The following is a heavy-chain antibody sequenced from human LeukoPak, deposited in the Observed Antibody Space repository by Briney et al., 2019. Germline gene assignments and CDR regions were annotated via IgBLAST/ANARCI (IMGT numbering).Heavy chain of an antibody. CDR2: ISSSGSTI. V-gene: IGHV3-11*01. D-gene: IGHD3-9*01. CDR1: GFTFSDYY. CDR3: ARDPDYYYDILTGYGPFDY. Sequence: PGGSLRLSCAASGFTFSDYYMSWIRQALGKGLEWVSYISSSGSTIYYADSVKGRFTISRDNAKNSLYLQMNSLRAEDTAVYYCARDPDYYYDILTGYGPFDYWGQGTLVTVSS. J-gene: IGHJ4*02.